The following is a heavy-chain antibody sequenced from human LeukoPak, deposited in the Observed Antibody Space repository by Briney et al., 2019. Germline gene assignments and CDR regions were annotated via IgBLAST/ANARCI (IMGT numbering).Heavy chain of an antibody. J-gene: IGHJ5*02. CDR1: GGSISGGSISGYH. CDR3: ARVSWGYYDSSGYYANWFDP. Sequence: SETLSLTCSVSGGSISGGSISGYHWSWIRQPPGKGLELIAYMHYSGTTHYNPSLKSRVSISVDTSRKQISLELTSVTAADTAVYYCARVSWGYYDSSGYYANWFDPWGQGTLVTVSS. CDR2: MHYSGTT. D-gene: IGHD3-22*01. V-gene: IGHV4-61*08.